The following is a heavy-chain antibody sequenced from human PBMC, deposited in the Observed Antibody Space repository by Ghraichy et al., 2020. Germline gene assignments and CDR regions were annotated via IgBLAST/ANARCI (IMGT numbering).Heavy chain of an antibody. Sequence: SQTLSLTCVISGDSLSSNGVAWNWIRQSPSRGLEWLGRTYYRSKWYSEYTISVKSRITINPDTSKNQFSLHLSSLTPGDTALYHCVRGQWSAFNFWGQGTLVTVSS. V-gene: IGHV6-1*01. J-gene: IGHJ4*02. D-gene: IGHD6-19*01. CDR1: GDSLSSNGVA. CDR2: TYYRSKWYS. CDR3: VRGQWSAFNF.